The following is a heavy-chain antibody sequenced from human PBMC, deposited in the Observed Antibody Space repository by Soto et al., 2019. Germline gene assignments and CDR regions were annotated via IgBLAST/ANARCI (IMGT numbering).Heavy chain of an antibody. Sequence: PSETLSLTCTVSGYSISRGYHWGWIRQPPGKGLEWIGTIHYSGSTYYNPSLKSRVTISVDTSKNQFSLKLTSVTAADTAVYSCVRVERIAVPWLDLWGQGTLVTVSS. CDR1: GYSISRGYH. D-gene: IGHD6-19*01. V-gene: IGHV4-38-2*02. CDR2: IHYSGST. CDR3: VRVERIAVPWLDL. J-gene: IGHJ5*02.